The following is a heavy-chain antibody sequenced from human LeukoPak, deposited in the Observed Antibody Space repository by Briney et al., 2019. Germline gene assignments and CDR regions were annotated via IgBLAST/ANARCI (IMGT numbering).Heavy chain of an antibody. D-gene: IGHD2-2*01. Sequence: PLETLSLTCTVSGYSISSGYYWGWIRQPPGKGLEWIGSIHHSGSTYYNPALKSRVTISVDTSKKQFSLNLRSVTAADTAMYYCARVQSYAYGFDYWGQGTLVTVSS. J-gene: IGHJ4*02. CDR3: ARVQSYAYGFDY. CDR2: IHHSGST. V-gene: IGHV4-38-2*02. CDR1: GYSISSGYY.